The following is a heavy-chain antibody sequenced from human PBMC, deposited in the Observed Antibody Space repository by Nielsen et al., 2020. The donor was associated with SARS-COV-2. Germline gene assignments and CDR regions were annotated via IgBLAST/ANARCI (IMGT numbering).Heavy chain of an antibody. V-gene: IGHV4/OR15-8*01. CDR2: VTHGGSL. Sequence: VRQAPGKGLEWIGEVTHGGSLNYRSSLKSRLTISLATSKNQFSLKLSSVTAADTAVYYCAREMATIHFYYYYYMDVWGKGTTVTVSS. D-gene: IGHD5-24*01. J-gene: IGHJ6*03. CDR3: AREMATIHFYYYYYMDV.